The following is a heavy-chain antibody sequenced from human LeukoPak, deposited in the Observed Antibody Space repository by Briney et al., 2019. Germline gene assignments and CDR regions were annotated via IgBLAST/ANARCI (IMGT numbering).Heavy chain of an antibody. V-gene: IGHV1-69*05. Sequence: ASVKVSCKASGGTFSSYAISWVRQAPGQGLEWMGGIIPIFGTANYAQKFQGRVTITTDESTSTAYMELSSLRSEDTAVYYCARNIGEYSSSPGAFDIWGQGTMVTVPS. CDR2: IIPIFGTA. J-gene: IGHJ3*02. CDR1: GGTFSSYA. D-gene: IGHD6-6*01. CDR3: ARNIGEYSSSPGAFDI.